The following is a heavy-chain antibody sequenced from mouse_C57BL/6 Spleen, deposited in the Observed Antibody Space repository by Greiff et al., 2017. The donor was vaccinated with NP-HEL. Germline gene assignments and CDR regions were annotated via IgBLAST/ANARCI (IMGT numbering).Heavy chain of an antibody. D-gene: IGHD1-1*01. Sequence: VQLQQSGPVLVKPGASVKMSCKASGYTFTDYYMNWVKQSHGKSLEWIGVINPYNGGTSYNQKFKGKATLTVDKSSSTAYMELNSLTSEDSAVYYCARYDGIYYYFDYWGQGTTLTVSS. J-gene: IGHJ2*01. CDR2: INPYNGGT. V-gene: IGHV1-19*01. CDR1: GYTFTDYY. CDR3: ARYDGIYYYFDY.